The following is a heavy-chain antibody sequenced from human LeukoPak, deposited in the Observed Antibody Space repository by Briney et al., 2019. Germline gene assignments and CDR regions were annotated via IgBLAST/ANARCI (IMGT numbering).Heavy chain of an antibody. J-gene: IGHJ4*02. CDR1: GFTFSSYS. CDR2: IRSKIYGGTP. Sequence: GGSLRLSCAASGFTFSSYSMNWVRQAPGKGLEWVGFIRSKIYGGTPEYAASVKGRFTISRDDSKGVAYLQMNSLKTEDTAVYYCTRDQTPYYWGQGTLVTVSS. CDR3: TRDQTPYY. V-gene: IGHV3-49*04.